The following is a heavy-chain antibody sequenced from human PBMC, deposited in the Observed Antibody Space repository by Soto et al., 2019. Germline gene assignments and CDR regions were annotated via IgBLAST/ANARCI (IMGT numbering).Heavy chain of an antibody. CDR3: ASNTYYDILTGYWDAFDI. CDR1: GYTFTGYY. Sequence: GASVKVSCKASGYTFTGYYMHWVRQAPGQGLEWMGWINPNSGGTNYAQKFQGRVTMTRDTSISTAYMELSRLRSDDTAVYYCASNTYYDILTGYWDAFDIWGQGTMVTVS. J-gene: IGHJ3*02. CDR2: INPNSGGT. D-gene: IGHD3-9*01. V-gene: IGHV1-2*02.